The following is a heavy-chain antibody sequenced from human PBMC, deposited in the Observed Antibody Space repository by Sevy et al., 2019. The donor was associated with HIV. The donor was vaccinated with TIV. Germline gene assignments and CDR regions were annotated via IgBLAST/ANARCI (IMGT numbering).Heavy chain of an antibody. Sequence: ASVKVSCKAYGYTFSDYYMHWVRQAPGQGLEWMGWINPNRGGTNYAHKFQGRVIMTRDTSISTAYMELSSLRSDDTAIYYCARGMSAYLLANGMDVWGQGTTVTVSS. CDR1: GYTFSDYY. V-gene: IGHV1-2*07. D-gene: IGHD3-3*01. CDR3: ARGMSAYLLANGMDV. J-gene: IGHJ6*02. CDR2: INPNRGGT.